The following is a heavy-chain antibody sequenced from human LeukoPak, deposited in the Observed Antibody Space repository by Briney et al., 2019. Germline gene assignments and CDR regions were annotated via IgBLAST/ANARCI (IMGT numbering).Heavy chain of an antibody. CDR1: GGSLSSYY. Sequence: SETLSLTCTASGGSLSSYYWSWLRQPPGKGLEWLGYIYYSGSTNYNPSLKSRVTISVDTSKNQFSLKLSSVTAAGTAVYYCARDYNYDSSGYYPFWFDPWGQGTLVTVSS. V-gene: IGHV4-59*01. CDR2: IYYSGST. D-gene: IGHD3-22*01. J-gene: IGHJ5*02. CDR3: ARDYNYDSSGYYPFWFDP.